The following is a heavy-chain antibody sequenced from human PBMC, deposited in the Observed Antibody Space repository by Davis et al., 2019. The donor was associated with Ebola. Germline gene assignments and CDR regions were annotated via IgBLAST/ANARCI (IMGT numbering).Heavy chain of an antibody. CDR1: GFTLSSHH. J-gene: IGHJ6*02. D-gene: IGHD2-21*02. Sequence: ASVKVSCKASGFTLSSHHMHWVRQAPGQGLEWLGLIDPSGGGIYYAQKFQGRVTMTRDTSANTFYMDLGSLRSDDTAIYYCARETAGATDVWGQGTTVTVSS. CDR3: ARETAGATDV. V-gene: IGHV1-46*03. CDR2: IDPSGGGI.